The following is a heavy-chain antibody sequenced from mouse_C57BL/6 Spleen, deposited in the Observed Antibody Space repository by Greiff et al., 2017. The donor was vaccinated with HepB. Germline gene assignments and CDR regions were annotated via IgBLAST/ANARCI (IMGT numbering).Heavy chain of an antibody. D-gene: IGHD1-1*01. V-gene: IGHV5-4*03. CDR3: ARGGYYGSLDY. J-gene: IGHJ2*01. CDR1: GFTFSSYA. CDR2: ISDGGSYT. Sequence: EVKVVESGGGLVKPGGSLKLSCAASGFTFSSYAMSWVRQTPEKRLEWVATISDGGSYTYYPDNVKGRFTISRDNAKNNLYLQMSHLKSEDTAMYYCARGGYYGSLDYWGQGTTLTVSS.